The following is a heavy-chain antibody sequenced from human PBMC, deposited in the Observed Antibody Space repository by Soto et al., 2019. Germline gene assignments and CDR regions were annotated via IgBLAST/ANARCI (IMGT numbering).Heavy chain of an antibody. CDR2: IKSKTDVGTT. CDR1: GFTFSNAW. CDR3: TKGSSGSYGDYYYYGRDV. Sequence: GGSRRLSCAASGFTFSNAWMSWVRQAPGKGLEWVGRIKSKTDVGTTDYAAPVKGRFTISRDDSKKTPYLQMNSLKTEDTAVYYCTKGSSGSYGDYYYYGRDVWGKENTVTVSS. J-gene: IGHJ6*04. V-gene: IGHV3-15*01. D-gene: IGHD1-26*01.